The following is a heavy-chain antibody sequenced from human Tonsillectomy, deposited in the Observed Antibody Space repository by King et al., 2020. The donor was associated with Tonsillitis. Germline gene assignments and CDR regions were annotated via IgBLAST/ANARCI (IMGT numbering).Heavy chain of an antibody. D-gene: IGHD4-17*01. CDR1: GFSFSYYA. V-gene: IGHV3-30*04. CDR3: EANGDYAGTYFDY. CDR2: ISYDGSNI. J-gene: IGHJ4*02. Sequence: VQLVESGGGVVQPGRSLRLSCAASGFSFSYYAIHWVRQAPGKGLEWVGVISYDGSNIYYGDSVKGRFTISRDNSKNTLYLQMNNLRPDDTAVYYYEANGDYAGTYFDYWGQGTLVTVSS.